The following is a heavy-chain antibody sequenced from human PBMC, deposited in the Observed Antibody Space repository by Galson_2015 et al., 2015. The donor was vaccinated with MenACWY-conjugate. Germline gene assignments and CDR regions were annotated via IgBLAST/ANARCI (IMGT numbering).Heavy chain of an antibody. J-gene: IGHJ2*01. CDR1: GFTFSSYG. CDR3: ASRSSASRYFDL. V-gene: IGHV3-48*01. Sequence: SLRLSCAASGFTFSSYGMNWVRQAPGKGLEWVSYISTGSSTIYYADSVKGRFTISRDNAKNSLYLEINSLRADDTAVYYCASRSSASRYFDLWGRGTLVTVSS. D-gene: IGHD5-12*01. CDR2: ISTGSSTI.